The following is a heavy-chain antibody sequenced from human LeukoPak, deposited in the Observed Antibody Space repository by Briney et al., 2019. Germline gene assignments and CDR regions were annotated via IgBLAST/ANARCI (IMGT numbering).Heavy chain of an antibody. CDR1: GFTFSSYW. CDR3: PREISGSYLFYYYYMDV. D-gene: IGHD1-26*01. J-gene: IGHJ6*03. CDR2: IKQDGSEK. V-gene: IGHV3-7*01. Sequence: GGSLRLSCAASGFTFSSYWMSWVRQAPGKGLEWVANIKQDGSEKYYVDSVKGRFTISRDNAKNSLYLQMNSLRAEDTAVYYCPREISGSYLFYYYYMDVWGKGTTVTVSS.